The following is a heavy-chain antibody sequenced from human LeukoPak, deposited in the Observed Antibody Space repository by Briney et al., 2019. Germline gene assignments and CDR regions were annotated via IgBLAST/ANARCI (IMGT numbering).Heavy chain of an antibody. CDR2: IYPADSDT. J-gene: IGHJ3*01. Sequence: GESLKISCKGSGYSFTNYWIGWVRQMPGKGLEWMGMIYPADSDTRYRPSFQGQVTISADESISTAYLQWISLKASDTAIYYCASDYGYPNNAFDVWGQGTMVKVSS. D-gene: IGHD4-17*01. CDR3: ASDYGYPNNAFDV. V-gene: IGHV5-51*01. CDR1: GYSFTNYW.